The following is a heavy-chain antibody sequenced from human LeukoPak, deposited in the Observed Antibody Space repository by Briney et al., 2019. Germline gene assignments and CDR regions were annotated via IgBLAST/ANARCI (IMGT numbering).Heavy chain of an antibody. CDR2: VSYSGGT. CDR1: GDSVSGHY. V-gene: IGHV4-59*02. CDR3: ARAPMAITTSAFPDAFDF. J-gene: IGHJ3*01. D-gene: IGHD3-16*01. Sequence: PSETLSLTCTVSGDSVSGHYCSWILQPPAKGVEEIGYVSYSGGTNYNPPLKKRLSILLDTSKNQLSLKLISPAAAAPAVYYCARAPMAITTSAFPDAFDFWGQGTMVTVSS.